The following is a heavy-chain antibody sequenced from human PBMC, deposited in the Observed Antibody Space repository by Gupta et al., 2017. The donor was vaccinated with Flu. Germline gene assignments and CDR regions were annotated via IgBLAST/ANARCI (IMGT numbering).Heavy chain of an antibody. D-gene: IGHD6-6*01. J-gene: IGHJ3*02. CDR3: AKDRSSVDAFDI. CDR2: TDWNAGGL. V-gene: IGHV3-9*01. Sequence: EAQLVESGGGWVQPGRSLGLSCVASGFTFDDYPMHWVRQAPGKGLEWVSGTDWNAGGLGYAESVRGRFTISRDNARNTLYLQMNSLRPEDTALYFCAKDRSSVDAFDIWGLGTMVTVSS. CDR1: GFTFDDYP.